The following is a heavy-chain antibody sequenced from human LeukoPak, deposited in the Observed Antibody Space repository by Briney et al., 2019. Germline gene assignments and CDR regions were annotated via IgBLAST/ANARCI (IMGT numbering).Heavy chain of an antibody. Sequence: SETLSLTCTVSGGSISSSSYYCGWIRQPPGKGLEWIGSIYYSGSTYYNPSLKSRVTISVDTSKNQFSLKLSSVTAADTAVYYCARIYDSSGHPRWGQGTLVTVSS. J-gene: IGHJ4*02. CDR1: GGSISSSSYY. V-gene: IGHV4-39*01. CDR2: IYYSGST. CDR3: ARIYDSSGHPR. D-gene: IGHD3-22*01.